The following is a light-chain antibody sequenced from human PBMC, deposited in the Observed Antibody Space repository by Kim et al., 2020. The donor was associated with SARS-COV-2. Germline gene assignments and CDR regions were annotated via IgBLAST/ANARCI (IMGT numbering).Light chain of an antibody. CDR3: SSSTLTSTWV. CDR2: DVT. CDR1: SSDVGGYNS. J-gene: IGLJ3*02. Sequence: QSALTQPASVSGSPGQSITISCSGISSDVGGYNSVSWYQQHPDKAPKLLIYDVTKRPSGISPRFSASKSGNTASLTISGLQVEDEADYYCSSSTLTSTWVFGGGTQLTVL. V-gene: IGLV2-14*03.